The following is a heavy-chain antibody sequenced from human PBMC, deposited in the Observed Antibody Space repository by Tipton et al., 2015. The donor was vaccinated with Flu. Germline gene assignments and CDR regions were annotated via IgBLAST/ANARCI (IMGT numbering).Heavy chain of an antibody. J-gene: IGHJ4*01. Sequence: TLSLTCIVSNGSINRAGLYWHWIRQHPEKGLEWIGYIYYSGTTYYNPSLQSRVSISIDTSKNHFSLRLDSVTAADTAIYYCANLSDYGDDYWGQGTLVTVSS. CDR1: NGSINRAGLY. D-gene: IGHD4-17*01. V-gene: IGHV4-31*03. CDR3: ANLSDYGDDY. CDR2: IYYSGTT.